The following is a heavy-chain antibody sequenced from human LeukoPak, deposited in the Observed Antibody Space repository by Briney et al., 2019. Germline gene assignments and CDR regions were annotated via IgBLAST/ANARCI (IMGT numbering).Heavy chain of an antibody. V-gene: IGHV1-69*13. CDR2: IIPIFGTA. CDR1: GGTFSSYA. CDR3: ARAPYYPRMAFDI. Sequence: GASVKVSCKASGGTFSSYAISWVRQAPGQGLEWMGGIIPIFGTANYAQKFQGRVTITADESTSTAYMELSSLRSEDTAVYYCARAPYYPRMAFDIWGQGTMVTVSS. D-gene: IGHD1-26*01. J-gene: IGHJ3*02.